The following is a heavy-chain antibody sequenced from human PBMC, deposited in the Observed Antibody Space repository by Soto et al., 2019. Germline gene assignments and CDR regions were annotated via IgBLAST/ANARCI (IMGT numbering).Heavy chain of an antibody. CDR1: GFTFSNAW. CDR3: TTYGSGSYYTWSPYYYYMDV. Sequence: GGSLRLSCAASGFTFSNAWMSWVRQAPGKGLEWVGRIKSKTDGGTTDYAAPVKGRFTISRDDSKNTLYLQMNSLKTEDTAVYYCTTYGSGSYYTWSPYYYYMDVWGKGTTVTVSS. CDR2: IKSKTDGGTT. V-gene: IGHV3-15*01. J-gene: IGHJ6*03. D-gene: IGHD3-10*01.